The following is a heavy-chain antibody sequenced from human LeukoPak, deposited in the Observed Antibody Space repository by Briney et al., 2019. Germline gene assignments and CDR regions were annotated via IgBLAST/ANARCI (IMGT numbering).Heavy chain of an antibody. J-gene: IGHJ4*02. D-gene: IGHD1-26*01. CDR1: GFTFSNNW. CDR2: IKQDGSER. CDR3: VRDTGGSGSYPDY. Sequence: PGGSLRLSCAASGFTFSNNWMTWVRQAPGKGLEWVANIKQDGSERYYVDCVRGRFTISRDNAKNSVYLQVNSLRVEDTAMYYCVRDTGGSGSYPDYWGQGVLVTVSS. V-gene: IGHV3-7*01.